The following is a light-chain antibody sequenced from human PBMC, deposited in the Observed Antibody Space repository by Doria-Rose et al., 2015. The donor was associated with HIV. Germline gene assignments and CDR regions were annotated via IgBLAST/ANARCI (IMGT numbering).Light chain of an antibody. CDR1: QGIMHY. V-gene: IGKV1-27*01. CDR3: QKYSSGSQP. Sequence: TQLPSSLSASVDDRVTITCRTSQGIMHYLAWYQQKPGKIPKLLIYAASTLQSGVPSRFSGSGSGTDFTLTISGLQPEDVATYYCQKYSSGSQPFGQGTKVEIK. J-gene: IGKJ1*01. CDR2: AAS.